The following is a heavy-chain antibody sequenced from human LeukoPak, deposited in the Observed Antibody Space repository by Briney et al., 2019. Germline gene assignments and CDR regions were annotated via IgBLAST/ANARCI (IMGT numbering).Heavy chain of an antibody. D-gene: IGHD5-24*01. Sequence: GASVKVPCKASGGTFSSYAISWVRQAPGQGLEWMGGIVPIFGTANYAQKFQGRVTITADESTSTAYMELSSLRSEDTAVYYCAREDGYNLDYWGQGTLVTVSS. J-gene: IGHJ4*02. CDR1: GGTFSSYA. CDR3: AREDGYNLDY. V-gene: IGHV1-69*13. CDR2: IVPIFGTA.